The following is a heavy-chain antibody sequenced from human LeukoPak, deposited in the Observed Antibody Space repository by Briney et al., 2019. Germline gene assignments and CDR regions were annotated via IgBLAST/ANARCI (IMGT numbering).Heavy chain of an antibody. J-gene: IGHJ4*01. CDR3: SKTLHISMTQIWKHYFHY. V-gene: IGHV3-23*01. D-gene: IGHD3-22*01. Sequence: HTGGSLRLSCAASGFTFSSYGMSWVRQAPGKGLEWVSTISGGGDRTYYADSVKGRFTISRDTSRNTLCLQLSGLRAGDTAVYYCSKTLHISMTQIWKHYFHYWGHGTLVTVSS. CDR2: ISGGGDRT. CDR1: GFTFSSYG.